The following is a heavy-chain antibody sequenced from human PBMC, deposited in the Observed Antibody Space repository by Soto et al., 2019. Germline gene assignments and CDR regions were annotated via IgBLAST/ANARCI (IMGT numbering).Heavy chain of an antibody. CDR1: GFNFSSYV. J-gene: IGHJ3*01. CDR2: ITTTGLRT. Sequence: EVTLIESGGGLVQPGGSLRLSCTVSGFNFSSYVMNWVRQAPGKGLEWVSSITTTGLRTFYGDSVQGRFTISRDNAQNTGYLRMSTLRADDTAVYYCAKDVYGGNIPRAFDVWGQGTMVTVS. CDR3: AKDVYGGNIPRAFDV. D-gene: IGHD4-17*01. V-gene: IGHV3-23*01.